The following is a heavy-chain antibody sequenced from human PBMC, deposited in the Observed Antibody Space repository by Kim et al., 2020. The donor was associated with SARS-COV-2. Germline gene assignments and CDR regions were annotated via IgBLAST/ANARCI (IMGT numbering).Heavy chain of an antibody. CDR1: GFTFRSYG. CDR3: AKGQSDCSSTSCYWGWTHYYYGMDV. Sequence: GGSLRLSCAASGFTFRSYGIHWVRQAPGKGLEWVAVISYDGSNKYYADSVKGRFTISRDNSKNTLYLQMNSLRAEDTAVYHCAKGQSDCSSTSCYWGWTHYYYGMDVWGQGTTVTVSS. CDR2: ISYDGSNK. J-gene: IGHJ6*02. V-gene: IGHV3-30*18. D-gene: IGHD2-2*01.